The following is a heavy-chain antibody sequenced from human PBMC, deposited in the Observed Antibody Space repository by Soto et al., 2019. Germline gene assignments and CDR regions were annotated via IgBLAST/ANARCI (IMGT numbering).Heavy chain of an antibody. D-gene: IGHD4-17*01. J-gene: IGHJ6*02. Sequence: GESLKISCKGSGYSFTSYWISWVRQMPGKGLEWMGRIDPSDSYTNYSPSFQGHVTTSADKPISTAYLQWSSLKASDTAMYYCARHPPDYGDYYYYYGMDVWGQGTTVTVSS. CDR1: GYSFTSYW. V-gene: IGHV5-10-1*01. CDR3: ARHPPDYGDYYYYYGMDV. CDR2: IDPSDSYT.